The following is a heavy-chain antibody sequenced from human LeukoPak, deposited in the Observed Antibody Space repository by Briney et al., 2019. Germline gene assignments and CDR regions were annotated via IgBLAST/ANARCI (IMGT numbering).Heavy chain of an antibody. CDR2: IYYSGST. J-gene: IGHJ4*02. CDR3: ARQRSSGWSTFDY. CDR1: GGSICSSSYY. V-gene: IGHV4-39*01. Sequence: PSETLSLTCTVSGGSICSSSYYWGWIRQPPGKGLEWIGSIYYSGSTYYNPSLKSRVTISVDTSKNQFSLKLSSVTAADTAVYYCARQRSSGWSTFDYWGQGTLVTVSS. D-gene: IGHD6-19*01.